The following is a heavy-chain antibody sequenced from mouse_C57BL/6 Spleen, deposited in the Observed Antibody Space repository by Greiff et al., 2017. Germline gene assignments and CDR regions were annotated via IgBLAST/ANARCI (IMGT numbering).Heavy chain of an antibody. CDR3: AREDDVDYYAMDY. D-gene: IGHD2-12*01. V-gene: IGHV3-6*01. J-gene: IGHJ4*01. CDR2: ISYDGSN. Sequence: EVQLQESGPGLVKPSQSLSLTCSVTGYSITSGYYWNWIRQFPGNKLEWMGYISYDGSNNYNPSLKNRISITRDTSKNQFFLKLNSVTTEDTATYYCAREDDVDYYAMDYWGQGTSVTVSS. CDR1: GYSITSGYY.